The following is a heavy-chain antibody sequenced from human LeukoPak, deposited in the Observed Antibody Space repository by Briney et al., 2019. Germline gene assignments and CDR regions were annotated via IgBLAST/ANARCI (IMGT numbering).Heavy chain of an antibody. V-gene: IGHV3-30*18. CDR3: AKDPGSSWYYFDY. J-gene: IGHJ4*02. Sequence: PGGSLRLSCAASGFTFSSYGMHWVRQAPGKGLEWVAVISYDGSNKYYTDSVKSRFTISGDNSKNTLYLQMNSLRAEDTAVYYCAKDPGSSWYYFDYWGQGTLVTVSS. D-gene: IGHD6-13*01. CDR2: ISYDGSNK. CDR1: GFTFSSYG.